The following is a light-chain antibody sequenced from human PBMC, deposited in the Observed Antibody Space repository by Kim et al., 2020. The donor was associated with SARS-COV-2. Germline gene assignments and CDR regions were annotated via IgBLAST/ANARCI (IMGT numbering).Light chain of an antibody. Sequence: EIVLTQSPGTLSLSPGERATLSCRASQSVSSSYLAWYQQKPGQAPRLLIYGASSRATDIPHRFSGSGSGTDFTLTISRLEPEDFAVYYCHQYGSSPWTFGQGTKVAIK. J-gene: IGKJ1*01. V-gene: IGKV3-20*01. CDR3: HQYGSSPWT. CDR2: GAS. CDR1: QSVSSSY.